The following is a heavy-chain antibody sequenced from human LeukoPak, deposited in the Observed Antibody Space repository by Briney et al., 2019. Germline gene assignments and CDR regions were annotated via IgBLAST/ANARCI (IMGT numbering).Heavy chain of an antibody. Sequence: ASVKVSCKASGYTFTSYYLHWVRQAPGQGLEWMGIINPTAGSTSHVQRFQGRITLTRDTSASTVYMELSSLRSEDTAVYYCASSNWCSYGIDVWGKGTTVTVSS. CDR3: ASSNWCSYGIDV. V-gene: IGHV1-46*01. CDR1: GYTFTSYY. J-gene: IGHJ6*04. D-gene: IGHD6-13*01. CDR2: INPTAGST.